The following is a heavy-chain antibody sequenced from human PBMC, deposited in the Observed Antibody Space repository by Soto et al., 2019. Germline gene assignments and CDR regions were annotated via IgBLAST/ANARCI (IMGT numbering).Heavy chain of an antibody. V-gene: IGHV1-8*01. J-gene: IGHJ4*02. CDR3: ASGVACSGGSCYYFDY. Sequence: QVQLVQSGAEVKKPGASVKVSCKASGYTFTSYDINWVRQATGQGLEWMGWMNPNSGNTGYAQKFQGRVTMTRNTSISTAYMELSSLRSEDTAVYYCASGVACSGGSCYYFDYWGQGTLVTVSS. CDR1: GYTFTSYD. D-gene: IGHD2-15*01. CDR2: MNPNSGNT.